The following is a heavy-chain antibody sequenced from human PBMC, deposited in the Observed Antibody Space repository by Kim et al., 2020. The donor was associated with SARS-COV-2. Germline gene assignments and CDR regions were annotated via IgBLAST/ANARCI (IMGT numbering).Heavy chain of an antibody. CDR1: GGSISSSNW. CDR2: IYHSGST. D-gene: IGHD3-10*01. Sequence: SETLSLTCAVSGGSISSSNWWSWVRQPPGKGLEWIGEIYHSGSTNYNPSLKSRVTISVDKSKNQFSLKLSSVTAADTAVYYCARDRFRMVRGVKGSVFDYWGRGTLVTVSS. CDR3: ARDRFRMVRGVKGSVFDY. V-gene: IGHV4-4*02. J-gene: IGHJ4*02.